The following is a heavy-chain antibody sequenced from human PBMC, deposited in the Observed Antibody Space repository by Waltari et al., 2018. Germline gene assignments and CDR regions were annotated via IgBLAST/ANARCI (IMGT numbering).Heavy chain of an antibody. V-gene: IGHV4-59*11. Sequence: QLQLQESGPGLVKPSETLSLTCTVSGGSISSHYWSWIRQPPGKGLEWIGYIYYSGSTNYNPSLKSRVTISVDTSKNQFSLKLSSVTAADTAVYYCARGGRGDSRFDYWGQGTLVTVSS. J-gene: IGHJ4*02. CDR2: IYYSGST. CDR3: ARGGRGDSRFDY. CDR1: GGSISSHY. D-gene: IGHD6-13*01.